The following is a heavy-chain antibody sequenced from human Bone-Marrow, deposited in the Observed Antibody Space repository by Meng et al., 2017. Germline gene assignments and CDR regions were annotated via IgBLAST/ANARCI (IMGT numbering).Heavy chain of an antibody. Sequence: SVKVSCKASGGTFSSYAISWVRQAPGQGLEWMGGIIPIFGTANYAQKFQGRVTITTDESTSTAYMELSSLRAEDTAVYYCAMARYYDSSGYYYQYYFDYWGQGTLVTVSS. CDR3: AMARYYDSSGYYYQYYFDY. J-gene: IGHJ4*02. CDR2: IIPIFGTA. D-gene: IGHD3-22*01. CDR1: GGTFSSYA. V-gene: IGHV1-69*05.